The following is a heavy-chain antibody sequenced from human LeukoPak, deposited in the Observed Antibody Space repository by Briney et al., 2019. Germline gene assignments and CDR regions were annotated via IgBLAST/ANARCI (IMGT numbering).Heavy chain of an antibody. CDR2: INAGNGNT. D-gene: IGHD5-12*01. CDR1: GHIFATYV. J-gene: IGHJ4*02. V-gene: IGHV1-3*01. CDR3: ARGMVATSWGVGY. Sequence: ASVRVSCKASGHIFATYVMHWVRQAPGQRLEWMGWINAGNGNTKYSQKFQGRVTITRDTSASTVYMGLSSLRSEDTAVYYCARGMVATSWGVGYWGQGTLVTVSS.